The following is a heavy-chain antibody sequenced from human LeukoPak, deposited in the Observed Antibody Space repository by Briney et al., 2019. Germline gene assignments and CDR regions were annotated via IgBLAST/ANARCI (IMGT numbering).Heavy chain of an antibody. CDR1: GYTFTSYD. Sequence: ASVKVSCKASGYTFTSYDINWVRQATGQGLEWMGWKNPNSGNTGYAQKFQGRVTMTRNTSISTAYMELRSLRSDDTAVYYCARVFFLRIAAAGIGGLNWADLSNWFDPWGQGTLVTVSS. CDR2: KNPNSGNT. D-gene: IGHD6-13*01. J-gene: IGHJ5*02. V-gene: IGHV1-8*01. CDR3: ARVFFLRIAAAGIGGLNWADLSNWFDP.